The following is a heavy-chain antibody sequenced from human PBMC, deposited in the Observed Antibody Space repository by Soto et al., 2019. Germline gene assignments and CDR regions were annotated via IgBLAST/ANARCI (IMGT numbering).Heavy chain of an antibody. CDR1: GGIFSSFA. CDR3: AMGGSPYVWFNEY. CDR2: IIPVFGTT. D-gene: IGHD3-16*01. V-gene: IGHV1-69*01. Sequence: QEQLVQSGAEVKKPGSSMKVSCKASGGIFSSFAISWVRQAPGQGLEWMVGIIPVFGTTNYAQKFQDRVTITADESTNTAYMELSSLRSEDTAMYYCAMGGSPYVWFNEYWGQGTLVTVSS. J-gene: IGHJ4*02.